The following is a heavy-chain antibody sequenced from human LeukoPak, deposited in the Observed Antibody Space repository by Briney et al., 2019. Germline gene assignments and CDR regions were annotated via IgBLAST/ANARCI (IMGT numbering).Heavy chain of an antibody. Sequence: SETLSLTCSVSDGSISGDYWSWIRQPPGEGLEWIGYIYYNGVTKYSPSLKSRVTMSIDTSKNQFSLKLYSVTAADTAVYYCVRLPACGGGTCYRAFDNWGQGTMITVSS. CDR1: DGSISGDY. D-gene: IGHD2-15*01. V-gene: IGHV4-59*08. CDR3: VRLPACGGGTCYRAFDN. J-gene: IGHJ3*02. CDR2: IYYNGVT.